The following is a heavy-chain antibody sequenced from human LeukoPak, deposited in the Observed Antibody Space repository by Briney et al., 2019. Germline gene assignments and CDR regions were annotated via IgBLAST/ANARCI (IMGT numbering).Heavy chain of an antibody. J-gene: IGHJ2*01. D-gene: IGHD6-19*01. CDR2: ISYDATYK. V-gene: IGHV3-30*04. Sequence: GGSLRIPCGASGFTCSSCAMPWVRQAPGKRLEWVAFISYDATYKYYADSMKGRFTISRDNSRRTLYLEMNSLRPEDTAVYYCATDKGSGWCPWYFDLWGRGTLVTVSS. CDR3: ATDKGSGWCPWYFDL. CDR1: GFTCSSCA.